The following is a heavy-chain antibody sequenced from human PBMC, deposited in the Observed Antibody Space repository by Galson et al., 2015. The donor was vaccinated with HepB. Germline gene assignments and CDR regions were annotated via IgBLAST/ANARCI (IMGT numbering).Heavy chain of an antibody. Sequence: PALVKPTQTLTLTCTFSGFSLTTSGVGVGWIRQPPGKALEWLALIYWDDDKRYCPSLKTRLNITKDTSKNEVVLTMTNVDPVDTATYYCSHLRWGPFDYRGQGTLATVSS. D-gene: IGHD3-16*01. J-gene: IGHJ4*02. CDR2: IYWDDDK. V-gene: IGHV2-5*02. CDR1: GFSLTTSGVG. CDR3: SHLRWGPFDY.